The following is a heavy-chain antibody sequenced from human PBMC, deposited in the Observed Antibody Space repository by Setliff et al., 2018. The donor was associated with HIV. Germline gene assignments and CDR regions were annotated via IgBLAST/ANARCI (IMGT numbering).Heavy chain of an antibody. D-gene: IGHD6-13*01. CDR2: ISRSSTTM. Sequence: GSLRLSCAASGFIFSTYAMHWVRQAPGKGLEWVSYISRSSTTMYYADSVKGRFTISRDNAKNSLFLQMNSLRAEDTAGYYCARVLQPLVLSNYMDVWGKGTTVTVSS. CDR1: GFIFSTYA. V-gene: IGHV3-48*01. J-gene: IGHJ6*03. CDR3: ARVLQPLVLSNYMDV.